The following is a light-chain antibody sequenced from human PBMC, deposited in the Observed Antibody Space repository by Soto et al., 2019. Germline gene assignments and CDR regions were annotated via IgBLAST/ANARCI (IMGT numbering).Light chain of an antibody. CDR1: QSVSSY. CDR2: GAS. Sequence: EIVMTQSPATLSVSPLERATLXWRASQSVSSYLAWYQQKPGQAPRLLIYGASTRATDIPARFSGSGSGTEFTLTISSLQSEDFALYYCQQYNNWPLTFGGGTKVDIK. V-gene: IGKV3-15*01. J-gene: IGKJ4*01. CDR3: QQYNNWPLT.